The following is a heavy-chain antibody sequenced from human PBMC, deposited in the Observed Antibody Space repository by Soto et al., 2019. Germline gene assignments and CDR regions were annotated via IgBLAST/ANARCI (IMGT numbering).Heavy chain of an antibody. V-gene: IGHV3-53*01. D-gene: IGHD3-16*01. CDR2: IYSSGNT. CDR3: ARVSSPFGY. J-gene: IGHJ4*02. CDR1: GFTVRSNY. Sequence: GGSLRLSCAVSGFTVRSNYMSWVRQAPGKGLEWVSIIYSSGNTYYADSVKGRFTMSRDTSNNTVFLQMSSLRAEDAAVYYCARVSSPFGYWGQGTLVTVSS.